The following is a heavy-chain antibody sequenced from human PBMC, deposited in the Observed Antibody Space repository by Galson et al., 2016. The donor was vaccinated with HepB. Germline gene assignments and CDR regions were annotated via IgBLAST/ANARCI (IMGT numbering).Heavy chain of an antibody. CDR3: AKDLQLWFTIDN. J-gene: IGHJ4*02. V-gene: IGHV3-23*01. CDR2: IRGSGDTT. CDR1: GFSFRIYA. D-gene: IGHD5-18*01. Sequence: SLRLSCAASGFSFRIYAMNWVRQVPGKGLEWVSGIRGSGDTTYYAASVKGRFIISRDNSKNTVYLQMNSLRADDTAVYYCAKDLQLWFTIDNWGQGTLVTVSS.